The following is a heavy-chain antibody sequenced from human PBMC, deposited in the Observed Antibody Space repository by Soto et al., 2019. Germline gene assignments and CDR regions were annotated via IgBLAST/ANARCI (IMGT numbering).Heavy chain of an antibody. D-gene: IGHD6-13*01. CDR1: GFTFSSYG. V-gene: IGHV3-33*01. J-gene: IGHJ3*02. CDR3: ARDMSIAAAGTGLI. CDR2: IWYDGSNK. Sequence: GGSLRLSCAASGFTFSSYGMHWVRQAPGKGLEWVAVIWYDGSNKYYADSVKGRFTISRDNSKNTLYLQMNSLRAEDTAVYYCARDMSIAAAGTGLIWGQGTMVTVSS.